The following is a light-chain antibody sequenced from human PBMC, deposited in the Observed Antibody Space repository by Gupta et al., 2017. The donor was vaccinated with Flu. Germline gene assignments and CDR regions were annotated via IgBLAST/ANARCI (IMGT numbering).Light chain of an antibody. Sequence: EAVLRQSPATLSLSPGERATLSCRASQNVNNYLAWYQQKPGQASRLLLYDASNKATGVPAVFSGGGSGTFFPLTISSLDPEVFAFYCCQRRSNWLTFGRGTKVEIK. CDR3: QRRSNWLT. J-gene: IGKJ4*01. V-gene: IGKV3-11*01. CDR1: QNVNNY. CDR2: DAS.